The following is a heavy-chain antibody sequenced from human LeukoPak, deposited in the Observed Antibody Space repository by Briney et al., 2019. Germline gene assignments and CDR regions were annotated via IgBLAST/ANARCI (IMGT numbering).Heavy chain of an antibody. CDR3: ARDHCSSTSCYYGVDY. CDR2: FYTSGST. D-gene: IGHD2-2*01. Sequence: NPSQTLSLTCTVSGGSISSGSYYWSWIRQPAGRGLGWFGRFYTSGSTNYNPSLKSRVTISVDTSKNQFSLKLSSVTAADTAVYYCARDHCSSTSCYYGVDYWGQGTLVTVSS. CDR1: GGSISSGSYY. V-gene: IGHV4-61*02. J-gene: IGHJ4*02.